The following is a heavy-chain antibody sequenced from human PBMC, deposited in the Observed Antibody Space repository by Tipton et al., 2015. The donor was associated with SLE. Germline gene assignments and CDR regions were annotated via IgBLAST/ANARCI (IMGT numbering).Heavy chain of an antibody. D-gene: IGHD2-15*01. CDR3: AKGGCSGGSCYPNWFDP. CDR2: IYSGGST. J-gene: IGHJ5*02. Sequence: SLRLSCAASGFTFSSYAMSWVRRAPGKGLEWVSVIYSGGSTYYADSVKGRFTISRDNSKNTLYLQMNSLRAEDTAVYYCAKGGCSGGSCYPNWFDPWGQGTLVTVSS. CDR1: GFTFSSYA. V-gene: IGHV3-23*03.